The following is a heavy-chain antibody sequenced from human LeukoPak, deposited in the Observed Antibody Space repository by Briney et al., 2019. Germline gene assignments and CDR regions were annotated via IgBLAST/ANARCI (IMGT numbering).Heavy chain of an antibody. Sequence: PSETLSLTCTVSGGSISTYFWSWIRQPAGKGLEWIGRFSLSGTTDYNPFLKSRVTMSVDTSKNQFSLKLSSVTAADTAVYYCARDSGSSGRYFEYWGQGTLVTVSS. CDR2: FSLSGTT. J-gene: IGHJ4*02. V-gene: IGHV4-4*07. CDR3: ARDSGSSGRYFEY. D-gene: IGHD1-26*01. CDR1: GGSISTYF.